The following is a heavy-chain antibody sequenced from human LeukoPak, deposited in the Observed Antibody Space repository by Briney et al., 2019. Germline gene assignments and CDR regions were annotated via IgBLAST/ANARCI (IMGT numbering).Heavy chain of an antibody. J-gene: IGHJ4*02. CDR3: ASRNVDSSGYPFDY. D-gene: IGHD3-22*01. Sequence: QPGGSLRLSCAASGFTVSSNYMSWVRQAPGKGLEWVSVIYSGGSTYYADTVKGRFTISRDSSKNTMYLQMNSLRAEDTAVYYCASRNVDSSGYPFDYWGQGTLVTVSS. V-gene: IGHV3-66*01. CDR1: GFTVSSNY. CDR2: IYSGGST.